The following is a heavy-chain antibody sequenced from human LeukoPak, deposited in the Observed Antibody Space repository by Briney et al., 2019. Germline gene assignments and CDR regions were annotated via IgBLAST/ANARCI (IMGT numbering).Heavy chain of an antibody. Sequence: SETLSLTCTVSGGSISSGGYYWSWIRQHPGKGLEWIGYIYYSGSIYYNPSLKSRLTISVDTSKNQFSLKLGSVTAADTAVYYCAMGSGLSYYFDYWGQGTLVTVSS. CDR2: IYYSGSI. CDR1: GGSISSGGYY. CDR3: AMGSGLSYYFDY. D-gene: IGHD6-19*01. V-gene: IGHV4-31*03. J-gene: IGHJ4*02.